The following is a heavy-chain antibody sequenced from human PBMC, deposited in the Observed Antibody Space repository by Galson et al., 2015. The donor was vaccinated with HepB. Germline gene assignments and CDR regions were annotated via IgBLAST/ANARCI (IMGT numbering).Heavy chain of an antibody. V-gene: IGHV1-18*01. CDR2: ISAYNGNT. CDR1: GYTFTSYG. J-gene: IGHJ4*02. Sequence: CKASGYTFTSYGISWVRQAPGQGLEWMGWISAYNGNTNYAQKLQGRVTITADKSTSTAYMELSSPRSEDTAVYYCARGRGATVTTRFFDYWSQGTLVTVSS. CDR3: ARGRGATVTTRFFDY. D-gene: IGHD4-17*01.